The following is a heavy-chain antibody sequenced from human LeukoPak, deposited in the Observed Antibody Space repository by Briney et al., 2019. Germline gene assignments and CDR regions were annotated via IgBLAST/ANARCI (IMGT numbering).Heavy chain of an antibody. D-gene: IGHD3-3*01. CDR2: IYYSGST. CDR3: ARQKYDFWSGIRDAFDI. Sequence: SETLSLTCTVSGGSISSSSYYWGWIRQPPGKGLGWIGSIYYSGSTYYNPSLKSRVTISVDTSKNQFSLKLSSVTAADTAVYYCARQKYDFWSGIRDAFDIWGQGTMVTVSS. V-gene: IGHV4-39*01. CDR1: GGSISSSSYY. J-gene: IGHJ3*02.